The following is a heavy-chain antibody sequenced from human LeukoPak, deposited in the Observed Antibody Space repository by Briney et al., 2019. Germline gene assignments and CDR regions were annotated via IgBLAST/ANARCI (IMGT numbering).Heavy chain of an antibody. CDR1: GFTFSSYG. Sequence: GGSLRLSCAASGFTFSSYGMHWVRQAPGKGLEWVAVISYDGSNKYYADSVKGRFTISRDNSKNTLYLQMNSLRAEDTAVYYCAKSRWNYARYDYGMDVWGQGTTVTVSS. CDR2: ISYDGSNK. J-gene: IGHJ6*02. V-gene: IGHV3-30*18. D-gene: IGHD1-7*01. CDR3: AKSRWNYARYDYGMDV.